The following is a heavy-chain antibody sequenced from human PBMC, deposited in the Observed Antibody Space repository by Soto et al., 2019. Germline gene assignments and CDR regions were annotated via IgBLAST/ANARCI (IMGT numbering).Heavy chain of an antibody. CDR2: FSSDGTSK. J-gene: IGHJ4*02. V-gene: IGHV3-30*18. CDR3: AKDLWSRSSTSALDS. D-gene: IGHD2-21*01. Sequence: QVQLVQSGGGVVQPGRSLRLSCATSGFSFSAFGLHWVRQTPGKGLEWVAVFSSDGTSKDYTDSVKGRFTISRDGSNNTLYLQMDRLRPEDTGVYYSAKDLWSRSSTSALDSWGQGSLVTVSS. CDR1: GFSFSAFG.